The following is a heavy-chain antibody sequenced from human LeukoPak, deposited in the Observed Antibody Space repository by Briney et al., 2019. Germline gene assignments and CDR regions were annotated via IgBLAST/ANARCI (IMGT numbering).Heavy chain of an antibody. J-gene: IGHJ4*02. D-gene: IGHD4-17*01. V-gene: IGHV1-46*01. CDR1: GYTFTNYY. CDR3: ARGLGDGDYSHDY. CDR2: INPSGGST. Sequence: ASVKVSCKTSGYTFTNYYIHWVRQAPGQGLEWMGIINPSGGSTNYAQRFQGRVTMTRDTSTSTVYMELSSLSSEDTAVYYCARGLGDGDYSHDYWGQGTLVTVSS.